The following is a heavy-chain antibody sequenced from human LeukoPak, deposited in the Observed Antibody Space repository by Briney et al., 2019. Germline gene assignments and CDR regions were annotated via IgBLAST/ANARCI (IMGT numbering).Heavy chain of an antibody. Sequence: SETLSLTCAVSGGSISSGGYSWSWIRQHPGKGLEWIGYIYYSGSTYYNPSLKSRVTISVDTSKNQFSLKLSSVTAADTAVYYCARAQYSSGWYFDYWGQGTLVTVSS. J-gene: IGHJ4*02. CDR1: GGSISSGGYS. CDR3: ARAQYSSGWYFDY. V-gene: IGHV4-31*11. CDR2: IYYSGST. D-gene: IGHD6-19*01.